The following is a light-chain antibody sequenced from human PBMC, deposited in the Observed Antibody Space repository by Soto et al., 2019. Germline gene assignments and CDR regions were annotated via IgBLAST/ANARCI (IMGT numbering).Light chain of an antibody. V-gene: IGKV1-9*01. CDR3: QQYGSSYPWT. J-gene: IGKJ1*01. CDR1: QSISSY. Sequence: PSSLSASVGDRVTITCRASQSISSYLAWYQQKPGKAPKLLIYAASTLQSGVPSRFSGSGSGTDFTLTISRLEPEDFAVYYCQQYGSSYPWTFGQGTKVDIK. CDR2: AAS.